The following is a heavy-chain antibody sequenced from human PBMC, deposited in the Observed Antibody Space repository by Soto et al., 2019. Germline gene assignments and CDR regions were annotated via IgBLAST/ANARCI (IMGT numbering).Heavy chain of an antibody. CDR1: GFTFSSYS. CDR2: FRTSGDGGTT. CDR3: AKKVNSGPGSQYFDY. Sequence: EVQLLESGGGLVQPGGSLRLSCAASGFTFSSYSMSWVRQAPGKGLEWVSGFRTSGDGGTTYYADYVKGRFTISRDNSKNMLFLQMNSLRAEDTAIYYCAKKVNSGPGSQYFDYWGQGTLVTVSS. D-gene: IGHD3-10*01. J-gene: IGHJ4*02. V-gene: IGHV3-23*01.